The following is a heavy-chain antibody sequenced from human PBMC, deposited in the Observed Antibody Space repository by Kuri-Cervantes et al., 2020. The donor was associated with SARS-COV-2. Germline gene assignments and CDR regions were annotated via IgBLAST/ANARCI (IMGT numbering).Heavy chain of an antibody. V-gene: IGHV3-30*18. Sequence: GESLKISCAVSGLSINNYDMHWVRQAQGKGPEWVAVISYEGSNKHYSDSVKGRFTISRDSSKSIVYLQINSLRPEDTATYYCAKSRGPFSLSVSLSVLDPWGRGTLVTVSS. CDR2: ISYEGSNK. CDR1: GLSINNYD. D-gene: IGHD2/OR15-2a*01. J-gene: IGHJ5*02. CDR3: AKSRGPFSLSVSLSVLDP.